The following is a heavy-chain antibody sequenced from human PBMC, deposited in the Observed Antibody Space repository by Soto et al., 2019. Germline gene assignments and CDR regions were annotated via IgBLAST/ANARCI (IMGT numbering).Heavy chain of an antibody. J-gene: IGHJ6*02. CDR3: ARASNPVLRYFDWSPQYGMDV. D-gene: IGHD3-9*01. CDR2: ISAYNGNT. V-gene: IGHV1-18*04. Sequence: PSGKVSCRAAGYTFTSYGISWERQAPGQGLEWMGWISAYNGNTNYAQKLQGRVTMTTDTSTSTAYMELRSLRSDDTAVYYCARASNPVLRYFDWSPQYGMDVWGQGTTVTVSS. CDR1: GYTFTSYG.